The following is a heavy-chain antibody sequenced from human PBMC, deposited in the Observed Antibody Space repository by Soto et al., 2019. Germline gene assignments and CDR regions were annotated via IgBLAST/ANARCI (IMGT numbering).Heavy chain of an antibody. J-gene: IGHJ6*02. V-gene: IGHV4-4*02. D-gene: IGHD3-16*01. Sequence: SETLSLTCTVYGDSITNNHWLTWVRQSPGKGPEMIGEIYHTGHANYNPSLNSRVAISVDKSKNQFSLTLNSVTAADTAVYYCASKLGPYYYGLDVWGQGTTVTVSS. CDR2: IYHTGHA. CDR3: ASKLGPYYYGLDV. CDR1: GDSITNNHW.